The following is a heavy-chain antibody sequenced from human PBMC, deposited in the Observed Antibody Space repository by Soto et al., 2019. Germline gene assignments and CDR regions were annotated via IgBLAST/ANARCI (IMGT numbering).Heavy chain of an antibody. V-gene: IGHV1-2*02. CDR3: ARVRSITMIVVVINDAFDI. Sequence: ASVKVSCKASGYTFTGYYMHWVRQAPGQGLEWMGWINPNSGGTNYAQKFQGRVTMTSDTSISTAYMELSRLRSDDTAVYYCARVRSITMIVVVINDAFDIWGQGTMVTVSS. CDR1: GYTFTGYY. CDR2: INPNSGGT. D-gene: IGHD3-22*01. J-gene: IGHJ3*02.